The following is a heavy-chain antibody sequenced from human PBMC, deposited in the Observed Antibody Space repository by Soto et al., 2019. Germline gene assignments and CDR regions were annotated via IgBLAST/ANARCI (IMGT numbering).Heavy chain of an antibody. V-gene: IGHV1-8*01. CDR3: ASWGVTELRDHTDY. Sequence: ASVKVSCKASGYTFTSYDINWVRQATGQGLEWMGWMNPNSGNTGYAQKFQGRVTMTRNTSISTAYMELSSLRSEDTAVYYCASWGVTELRDHTDYWGQGTLVTVSS. CDR2: MNPNSGNT. CDR1: GYTFTSYD. D-gene: IGHD1-26*01. J-gene: IGHJ4*02.